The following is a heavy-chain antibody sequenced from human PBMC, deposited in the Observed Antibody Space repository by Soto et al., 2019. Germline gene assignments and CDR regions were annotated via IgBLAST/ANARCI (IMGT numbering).Heavy chain of an antibody. CDR3: ARHTAHYYDSSGPFDY. J-gene: IGHJ4*02. CDR1: GGSISSSSYY. D-gene: IGHD3-22*01. CDR2: IYYSGST. V-gene: IGHV4-39*01. Sequence: SETLSLTCTVSGGSISSSSYYWGWIRQPPGKGLEWIGSIYYSGSTYYNPSLKSRVTISVDTSKNQFSLKLSSVTAADTAVYYCARHTAHYYDSSGPFDYWGQGTLVTVSS.